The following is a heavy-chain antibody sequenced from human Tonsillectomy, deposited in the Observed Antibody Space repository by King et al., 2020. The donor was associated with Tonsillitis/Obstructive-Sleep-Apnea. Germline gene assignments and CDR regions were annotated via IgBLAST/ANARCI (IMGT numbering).Heavy chain of an antibody. CDR3: ARVTQGINSAFDH. CDR2: INPNSGGS. V-gene: IGHV1-2*02. D-gene: IGHD2-15*01. CDR1: GYSFTGYF. J-gene: IGHJ4*02. Sequence: VQLVESGAEVKKPGASVKVSCKASGYSFTGYFMHWVRQAPGQGLEWMGWINPNSGGSNFALKFQGRVTMTRDTSNNTAYMELSRLSSDDTAVYFCARVTQGINSAFDHWGQGTLVSVSS.